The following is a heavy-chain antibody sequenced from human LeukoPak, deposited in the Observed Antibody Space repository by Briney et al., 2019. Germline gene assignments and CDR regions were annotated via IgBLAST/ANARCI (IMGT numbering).Heavy chain of an antibody. CDR1: GFTFRNYW. CDR3: ARAFGLLGYYGMEV. V-gene: IGHV3-74*03. J-gene: IGHJ6*02. CDR2: INSDGSST. Sequence: GGSLRLSCAASGFTFRNYWMHWVRQAPGKGLVWVSRINSDGSSTKYADSVKGRFTISRDNAKNTLYLQMNSLRAEDTAVYYCARAFGLLGYYGMEVWGQGTTATVSS. D-gene: IGHD3-10*01.